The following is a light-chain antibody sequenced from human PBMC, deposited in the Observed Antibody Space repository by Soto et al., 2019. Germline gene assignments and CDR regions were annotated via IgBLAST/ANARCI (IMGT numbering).Light chain of an antibody. V-gene: IGLV3-1*01. Sequence: SYELTQPPSVSVSPGQTASLTCSGDRLGSKYASWYQQKAGQSPVLVIYQDNKRPSEIPERISGSNSGNTATLTISGTQALDEADYYCQAWDSSSVIFGGGTKVTVL. CDR1: RLGSKY. J-gene: IGLJ2*01. CDR3: QAWDSSSVI. CDR2: QDN.